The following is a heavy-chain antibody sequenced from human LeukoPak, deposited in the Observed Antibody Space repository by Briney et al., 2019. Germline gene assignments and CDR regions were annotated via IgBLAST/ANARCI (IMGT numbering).Heavy chain of an antibody. D-gene: IGHD3-22*01. V-gene: IGHV3-66*01. CDR1: GFTVSSNY. J-gene: IGHJ3*02. CDR2: IYSGGST. CDR3: ARDRVSSFYYDSSGYHDI. Sequence: GGSLRLSCAASGFTVSSNYMSWVRQAPGKGLEWVSVIYSGGSTYYADSVKGRFTISRDNSKNTLYLQMSSLRAEDTAVYYCARDRVSSFYYDSSGYHDIWGQGTMVTVSS.